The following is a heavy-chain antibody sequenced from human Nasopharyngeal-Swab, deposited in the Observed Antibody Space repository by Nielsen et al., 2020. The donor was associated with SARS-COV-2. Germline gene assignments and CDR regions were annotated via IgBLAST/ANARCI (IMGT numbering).Heavy chain of an antibody. D-gene: IGHD4/OR15-4a*01. Sequence: GESLKISCAASGFTFGDAWMSWVRQAPGKGLEWVGRIKGKTDGGTTEYAAPVKDRFTISRDDSKNTLYLQMNSLKTEDTAVYYCTTAPGIGTNYWLVVYYGMDVWGQGTTVTVSS. CDR1: GFTFGDAW. CDR2: IKGKTDGGTT. J-gene: IGHJ6*02. CDR3: TTAPGIGTNYWLVVYYGMDV. V-gene: IGHV3-15*01.